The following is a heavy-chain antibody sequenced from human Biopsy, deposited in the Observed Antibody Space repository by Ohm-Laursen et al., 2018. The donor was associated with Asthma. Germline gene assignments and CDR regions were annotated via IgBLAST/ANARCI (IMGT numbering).Heavy chain of an antibody. CDR3: ARAVDYSHYYGIDV. J-gene: IGHJ6*02. CDR1: GFTFSHYN. V-gene: IGHV3-21*04. D-gene: IGHD3-10*01. Sequence: SLRLSCTAPGFTFSHYNMNWVRQAPGKGLEWVSSITDTSRYIKYADSVKGRFTISRDNAKNSLYLQMNSLRADDTAVYFCARAVDYSHYYGIDVWGQGTTVTVS. CDR2: ITDTSRYI.